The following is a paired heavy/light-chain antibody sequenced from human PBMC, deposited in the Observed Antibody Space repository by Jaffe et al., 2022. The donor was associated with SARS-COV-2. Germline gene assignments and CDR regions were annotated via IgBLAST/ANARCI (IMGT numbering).Heavy chain of an antibody. CDR3: AREYTGWGFDS. J-gene: IGHJ4*02. D-gene: IGHD6-19*01. V-gene: IGHV3-7*03. CDR2: IKPDGTGK. Sequence: EVQLVESGGGLVQPGGSLRLSCAASGFTFTSYWMSWVRQPPGKGLEWVANIKPDGTGKYYVDSVKGRFTISRDIAKNSLFLQMNSLRAEDTAVYYCAREYTGWGFDSWGQGTLVTVSS. CDR1: GFTFTSYW.
Light chain of an antibody. J-gene: IGKJ2*01. CDR2: DAS. CDR1: QSVSNY. CDR3: QQRANWPPYT. V-gene: IGKV3-11*01. Sequence: EIVLTQSPATLSLSPGERATLSCRASQSVSNYLAWYQQKPGQAPRLLIYDASNRATGIPARFSGSGSGTDFTLTISSLEPEDFAVYYCQQRANWPPYTFGQGTKLEIK.